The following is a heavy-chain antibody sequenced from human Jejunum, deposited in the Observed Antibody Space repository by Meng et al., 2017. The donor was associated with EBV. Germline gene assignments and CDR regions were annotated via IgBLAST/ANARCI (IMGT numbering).Heavy chain of an antibody. V-gene: IGHV3-11*01. CDR3: AREMSTITCFDY. CDR1: GFTFSDYY. CDR2: ISSRSSTI. Sequence: QVQLVGYGGCFVKPGGSLRLPCVASGFTFSDYYMAWVRQAPGKGLEWVSYISSRSSTIYYADSVKGRFTISRDNAHNSLYLQMNSLRAEDTAVYYCAREMSTITCFDYWGQGTLVTVSS. D-gene: IGHD5-24*01. J-gene: IGHJ4*02.